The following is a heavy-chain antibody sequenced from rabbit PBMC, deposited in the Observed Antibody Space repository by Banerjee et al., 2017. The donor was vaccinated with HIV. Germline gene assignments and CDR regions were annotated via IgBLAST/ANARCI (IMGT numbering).Heavy chain of an antibody. Sequence: KGLEWIGCINSSSGNTVYATWAKGRFTISRTSSTTVALQMTSLTAADTATYFCARVNDGHPAYGYATSRLDLWGQGTLVTVS. V-gene: IGHV1S40*01. CDR2: INSSSGNT. CDR3: ARVNDGHPAYGYATSRLDL. D-gene: IGHD6-1*01. J-gene: IGHJ3*01.